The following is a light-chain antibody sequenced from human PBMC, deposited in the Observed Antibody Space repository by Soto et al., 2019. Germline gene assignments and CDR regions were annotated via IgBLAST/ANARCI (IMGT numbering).Light chain of an antibody. V-gene: IGKV3-11*01. CDR3: QQRSDWPPFT. J-gene: IGKJ2*01. CDR1: HNVNDY. CDR2: DAS. Sequence: EVVSTQSPATLSLSPGERATLSCRASHNVNDYLAWYQQKPGQAPRLLIYDASKRATGLPARFSGSGSGTDFTLTISSLEAEDSAVYYCQQRSDWPPFTFGQGTKVEIK.